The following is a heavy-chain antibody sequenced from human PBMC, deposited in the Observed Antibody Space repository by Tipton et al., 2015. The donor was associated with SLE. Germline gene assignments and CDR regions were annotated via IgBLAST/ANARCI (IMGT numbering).Heavy chain of an antibody. Sequence: TLSLTCSVSDGSISGYYWTWIRQSPGKGLEWIGDVSYTGRTSYNPSLESRVTISIDTSKKQFFLKLRFVTAADTAVYYCAKMDIVIIPAARWRAFDIWGQGTMVTVSS. CDR1: DGSISGYY. CDR3: AKMDIVIIPAARWRAFDI. CDR2: VSYTGRT. D-gene: IGHD2-2*03. J-gene: IGHJ3*02. V-gene: IGHV4-59*01.